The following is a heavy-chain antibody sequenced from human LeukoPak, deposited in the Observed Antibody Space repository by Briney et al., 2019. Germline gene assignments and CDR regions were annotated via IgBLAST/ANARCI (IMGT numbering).Heavy chain of an antibody. D-gene: IGHD3-10*01. CDR1: GGSFSGYY. V-gene: IGHV4-34*01. J-gene: IGHJ5*02. Sequence: SETLSLTCAVYGGSFSGYYWSWIRQPPGKGLEWIGEINHSGSTNYNPSLKSRVTISVDTSKNQFSLKLSSVTAADTAVYYCARLSGEGYYGSGSYLYNWFDPWGQGTLVTVSS. CDR2: INHSGST. CDR3: ARLSGEGYYGSGSYLYNWFDP.